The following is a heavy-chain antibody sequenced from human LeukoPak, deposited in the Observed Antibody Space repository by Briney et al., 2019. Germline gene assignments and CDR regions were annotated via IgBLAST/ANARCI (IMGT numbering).Heavy chain of an antibody. CDR3: AKSRAVTTASVDY. D-gene: IGHD4-17*01. Sequence: GGSLRLSCAASGFTFSSYAMSWVRQAPGEGLEWVSDISGSGGRTYYADSVKGRFTITRDNSKNTLYLQMNSLRAEDTAVHYCAKSRAVTTASVDYWGQGTLVSVSS. CDR1: GFTFSSYA. V-gene: IGHV3-23*01. J-gene: IGHJ4*02. CDR2: ISGSGGRT.